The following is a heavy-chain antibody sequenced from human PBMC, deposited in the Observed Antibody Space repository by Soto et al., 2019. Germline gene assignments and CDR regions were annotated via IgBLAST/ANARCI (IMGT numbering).Heavy chain of an antibody. V-gene: IGHV4-34*01. Sequence: SETLPLTCAVYGGSFSGYYWSWIRQPPGKGLEWIGEINHSGSTNYNPSLKSRVTISVDTSKNQFSLKLSSVTAADTAVYYCARDRKVTSSYYYYGMDVWGQGTTVTVSS. CDR1: GGSFSGYY. CDR2: INHSGST. J-gene: IGHJ6*02. D-gene: IGHD4-4*01. CDR3: ARDRKVTSSYYYYGMDV.